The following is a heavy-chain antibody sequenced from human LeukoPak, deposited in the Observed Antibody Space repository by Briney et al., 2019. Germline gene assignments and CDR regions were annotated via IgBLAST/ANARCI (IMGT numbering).Heavy chain of an antibody. D-gene: IGHD5-24*01. Sequence: GASVKVSCKASGGTFSSYAISWVRQAPGQGLEWMGGIIPIFGTANYAQKFQGRVTITADKSTSTVYMELSSLRSEDTAVYYCARDPDGWLQVDYWGQGTLVTVSS. J-gene: IGHJ4*02. CDR2: IIPIFGTA. CDR1: GGTFSSYA. V-gene: IGHV1-69*06. CDR3: ARDPDGWLQVDY.